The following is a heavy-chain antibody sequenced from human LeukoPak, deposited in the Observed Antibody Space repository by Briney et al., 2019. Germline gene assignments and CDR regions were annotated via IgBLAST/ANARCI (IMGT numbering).Heavy chain of an antibody. J-gene: IGHJ5*02. CDR1: GFTLSSYA. D-gene: IGHD2-2*01. CDR3: AKGWSQLLISWFGR. CDR2: ITCSGGST. Sequence: GGSLRLSCAASGFTLSSYAMSWVRQAPGKGLEWVSAITCSGGSTYYADSVKGRFTISRDNSKNTLYLQMNSLRAEDTAVYYCAKGWSQLLISWFGRWGQGTLVTVSS. V-gene: IGHV3-23*01.